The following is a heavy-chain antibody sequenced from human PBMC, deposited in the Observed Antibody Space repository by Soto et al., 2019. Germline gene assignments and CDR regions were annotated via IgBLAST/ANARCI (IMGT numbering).Heavy chain of an antibody. CDR3: ARELGYYDTIDPFDY. D-gene: IGHD3-22*01. Sequence: ASVKVSCKTSGYIFTSYFMHWVRQAPGQGLEWLGVVNPSDGSTNYAQRFQGRITMTRDTSTSTVDMELSSLRSEDTAIYYCARELGYYDTIDPFDYWG. CDR1: GYIFTSYF. CDR2: VNPSDGST. V-gene: IGHV1-46*01. J-gene: IGHJ4*01.